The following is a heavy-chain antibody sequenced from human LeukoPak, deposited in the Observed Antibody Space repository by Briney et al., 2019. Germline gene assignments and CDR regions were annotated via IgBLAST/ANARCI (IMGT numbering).Heavy chain of an antibody. Sequence: PGRSLRLSCAASGFTFDDYAMHWVRQAPGKGLEWVSGISWNSGSIGYADSVKGRFTISRDNAKNSLYLQMNSLRAEDTALYCCAKGKDDSSGYYFDAFDIWGQGTMVTVSS. CDR2: ISWNSGSI. D-gene: IGHD3-22*01. CDR1: GFTFDDYA. J-gene: IGHJ3*02. CDR3: AKGKDDSSGYYFDAFDI. V-gene: IGHV3-9*01.